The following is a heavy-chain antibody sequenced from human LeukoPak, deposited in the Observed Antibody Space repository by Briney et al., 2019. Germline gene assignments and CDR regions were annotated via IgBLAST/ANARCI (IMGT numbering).Heavy chain of an antibody. CDR1: GGSISSYY. Sequence: SETLSLTCTVSGGSISSYYWSWIRQPPGKGLEWIGYIYYSGSTNYNPSLKSRVTISVDTSKNQFCLKLSSVTAADTAVYYCARGAKGSGVPSFDYWGQGTLVTVSS. J-gene: IGHJ4*02. CDR3: ARGAKGSGVPSFDY. CDR2: IYYSGST. D-gene: IGHD3-10*01. V-gene: IGHV4-59*08.